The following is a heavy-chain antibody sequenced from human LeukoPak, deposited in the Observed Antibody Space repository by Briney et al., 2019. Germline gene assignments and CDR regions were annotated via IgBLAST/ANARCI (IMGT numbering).Heavy chain of an antibody. Sequence: TGGSLRLSCAASGFTFSSYAMSWVRQAPGKGLEWVSAVSGSGGSTYYADSVKGRFTISRDNSKNTLYLQMNSLRAEDTAVYYCAKGAAVADCFDYWGQGTLVTVSS. V-gene: IGHV3-23*01. CDR3: AKGAAVADCFDY. CDR1: GFTFSSYA. J-gene: IGHJ4*02. D-gene: IGHD6-19*01. CDR2: VSGSGGST.